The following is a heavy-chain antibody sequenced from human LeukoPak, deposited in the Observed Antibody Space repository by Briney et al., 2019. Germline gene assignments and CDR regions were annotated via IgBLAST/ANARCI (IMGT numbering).Heavy chain of an antibody. D-gene: IGHD5/OR15-5a*01. J-gene: IGHJ3*02. CDR3: AKGSSRRLSDAFDI. CDR2: ISYDGSNK. CDR1: GFTFSSYG. V-gene: IGHV3-30*18. Sequence: GGSLRLSCAASGFTFSSYGMHWVRQAPGKGLEWVAVISYDGSNKYYADSVKGRFTISRDNSKNTLYLQMNSLRAEDTAVYYCAKGSSRRLSDAFDIWGQGTMVTVSS.